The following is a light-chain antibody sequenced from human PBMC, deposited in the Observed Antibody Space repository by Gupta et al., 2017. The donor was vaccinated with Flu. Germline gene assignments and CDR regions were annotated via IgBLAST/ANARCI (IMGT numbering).Light chain of an antibody. CDR3: QQYSIRTPYR. CDR1: QSVSSN. CDR2: CAS. Sequence: ELVMTQSPAPLSVSPGERATLSCRASQSVSSNLAGYQQKPGQAPRLLIDCASTRATGVPARVMGSGSVTECMPIISSLQSEDYAVYYWQQYSIRTPYRFGQGTKLE. J-gene: IGKJ2*03. V-gene: IGKV3-15*01.